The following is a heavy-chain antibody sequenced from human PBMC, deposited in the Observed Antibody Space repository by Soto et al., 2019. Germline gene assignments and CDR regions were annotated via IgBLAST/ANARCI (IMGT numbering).Heavy chain of an antibody. CDR1: GGSISSSSYY. J-gene: IGHJ6*02. CDR2: IYYSGST. V-gene: IGHV4-39*01. Sequence: QLQLQESGPGLVKPSETLSLTCTVSGGSISSSSYYWGWIRQPPGKGLEWIGSIYYSGSTYYNPSLKSRVTISVDTSKNQFALKLSSVTAADTAVYYCARLDYYGSGRYRPLTTNGMDVWGQGTTVTVSS. CDR3: ARLDYYGSGRYRPLTTNGMDV. D-gene: IGHD3-10*01.